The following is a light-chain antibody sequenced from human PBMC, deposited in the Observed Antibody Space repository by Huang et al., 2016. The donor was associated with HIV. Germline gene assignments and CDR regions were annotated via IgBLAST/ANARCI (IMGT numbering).Light chain of an antibody. CDR2: EAS. V-gene: IGKV3-11*01. CDR3: QQRSNWPLT. Sequence: EIVLTQSPDTLSFSPGERATLSCRASQSVSSYLAWYQQKPGQAPRLLSHEASNRATGIPARCSGSGSGTDFTLTISILEPEDFAVYFCQQRSNWPLTFGGGTKVEIK. J-gene: IGKJ4*01. CDR1: QSVSSY.